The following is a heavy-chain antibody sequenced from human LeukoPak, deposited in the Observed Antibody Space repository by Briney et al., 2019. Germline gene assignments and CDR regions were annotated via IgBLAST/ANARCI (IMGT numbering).Heavy chain of an antibody. CDR2: ISYLGDDQ. CDR3: AKDRSSGPHYYYGMDV. V-gene: IGHV3-30*18. D-gene: IGHD6-25*01. CDR1: GFTFSSYG. Sequence: PGRSLRLSCAACGFTFSSYGIHWVRQAPGKGLEWVAVISYLGDDQFYAESVKGRFTISRDNSKKTVFLQMDSLRGEDTAVYYCAKDRSSGPHYYYGMDVWGQGTTVIVSS. J-gene: IGHJ6*02.